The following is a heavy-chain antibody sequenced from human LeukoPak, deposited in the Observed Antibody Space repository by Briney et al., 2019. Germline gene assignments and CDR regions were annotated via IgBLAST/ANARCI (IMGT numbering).Heavy chain of an antibody. V-gene: IGHV3-11*01. CDR2: ISSSGSTI. D-gene: IGHD3-22*01. CDR3: ARDISYYYDSSGYWQLDY. CDR1: GFTFSDYY. J-gene: IGHJ4*02. Sequence: GGSLRLSCAASGFTFSDYYMSWIRQAPGKGLEWVSYISSSGSTIYYADSVKGRFTISRDNAKNSLYLQMNSLRAEDTAVYYCARDISYYYDSSGYWQLDYWGQGTLVTVSS.